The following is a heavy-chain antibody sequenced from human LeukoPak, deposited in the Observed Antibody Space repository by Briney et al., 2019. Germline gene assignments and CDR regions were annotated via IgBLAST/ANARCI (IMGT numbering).Heavy chain of an antibody. CDR3: ARFIAAPYYLDY. Sequence: PGGSLRLSCAASGFTVSSNYMSWVRQAPGKGLEWVSFISSSRSYIYYADSVKGRFTISRDNAKNSLYLQMNSLRAEDTAVYYCARFIAAPYYLDYWGRGTLVTVSS. CDR2: ISSSRSYI. D-gene: IGHD6-13*01. CDR1: GFTVSSNY. J-gene: IGHJ4*02. V-gene: IGHV3-21*01.